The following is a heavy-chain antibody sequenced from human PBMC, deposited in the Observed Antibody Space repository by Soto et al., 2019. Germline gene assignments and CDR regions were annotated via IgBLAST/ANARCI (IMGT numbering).Heavy chain of an antibody. J-gene: IGHJ3*02. CDR3: ARGGGVGVAGSAAFDM. V-gene: IGHV1-2*02. CDR2: INPATGAA. Sequence: QLHLVHSGAVVKKPGASVTVSCSASGYPVTAYYMHWVRQTPGRGLEWMGGINPATGAAKYTQTFQGRGTMTRDTSTSKGFMELGGLTSGDPAGFYWARGGGVGVAGSAAFDMWGQGTLVTVSS. D-gene: IGHD3-3*01. CDR1: GYPVTAYY.